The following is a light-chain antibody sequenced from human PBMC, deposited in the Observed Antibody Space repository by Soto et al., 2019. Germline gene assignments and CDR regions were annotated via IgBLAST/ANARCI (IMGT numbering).Light chain of an antibody. J-gene: IGKJ2*01. CDR1: QTVSRH. V-gene: IGKV3-11*01. CDR2: DIS. Sequence: EIVLTQSPATVSLSPGERATLSCRTSQTVSRHLAWYQQKPGQAPRLLIYDISNRDTGIPARFSGRGSGTAFTLTIRSLEPEESAVYYCQLRSHWPRNTFGQGTKLEI. CDR3: QLRSHWPRNT.